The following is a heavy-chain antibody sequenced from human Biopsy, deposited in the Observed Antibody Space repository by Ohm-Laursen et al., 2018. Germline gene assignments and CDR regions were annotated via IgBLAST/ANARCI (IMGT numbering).Heavy chain of an antibody. CDR1: GFTFSNYA. V-gene: IGHV3-23*01. CDR2: ISGRAGST. J-gene: IGHJ6*02. Sequence: SLRLSCTAPGFTFSNYAMSWVRQAPGKGLEWVSAISGRAGSTNYADCVKGRFTISRDNSKNTLYLQLNSLRAEDTALYYCAKINPSSIYYYYGMDVWGQGTTVTVSS. CDR3: AKINPSSIYYYYGMDV.